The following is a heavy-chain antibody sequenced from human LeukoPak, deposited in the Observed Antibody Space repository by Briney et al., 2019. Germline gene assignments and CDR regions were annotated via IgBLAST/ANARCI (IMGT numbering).Heavy chain of an antibody. J-gene: IGHJ3*02. CDR1: GGTFSSYA. Sequence: SVKVSCKASGGTFSSYAISWVRQAPGQGLEWMGRIIPILGIANYAQKFQGRVTITADKSTSTAYMELSSLRSEDTAVYYCARVSDEVDAFDIWGQGTMVTVSS. CDR2: IIPILGIA. V-gene: IGHV1-69*04. D-gene: IGHD2-8*01. CDR3: ARVSDEVDAFDI.